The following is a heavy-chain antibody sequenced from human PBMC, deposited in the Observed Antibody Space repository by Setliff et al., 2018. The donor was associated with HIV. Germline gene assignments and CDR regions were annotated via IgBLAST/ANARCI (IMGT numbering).Heavy chain of an antibody. CDR3: ARSRGPWDSSHEPGSSWFDY. V-gene: IGHV4-38-2*01. CDR1: GYSISSGYY. CDR2: IYHSGST. D-gene: IGHD6-13*01. Sequence: PSETLSLTCAVSGYSISSGYYWGWIRQPPGKGLEWIGNIYHSGSTYYNPSLKSRVTISVDTSKNQSSLKLRSVTAADTAVYYCARSRGPWDSSHEPGSSWFDYWGQGTLVTVSS. J-gene: IGHJ4*02.